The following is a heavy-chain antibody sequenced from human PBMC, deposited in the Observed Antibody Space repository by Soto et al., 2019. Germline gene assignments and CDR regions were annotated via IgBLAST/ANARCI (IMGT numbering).Heavy chain of an antibody. J-gene: IGHJ5*02. CDR1: GGSISSGGYY. CDR2: IYYSGSP. Sequence: SETLSLTCTVSGGSISSGGYYWSWIRQHPGKGLEWIGYIYYSGSPYYNPSLKSRVTISVDTPKNQFSLKLSSVTAADTAVYYCARVREYYDFWSGVGWFDPWGQGTLVTVSS. D-gene: IGHD3-3*01. V-gene: IGHV4-31*03. CDR3: ARVREYYDFWSGVGWFDP.